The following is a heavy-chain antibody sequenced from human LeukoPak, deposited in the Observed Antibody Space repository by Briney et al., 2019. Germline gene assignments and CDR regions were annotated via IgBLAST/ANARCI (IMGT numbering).Heavy chain of an antibody. V-gene: IGHV3-21*01. Sequence: GGSLRLSCAASGFTFSSYSMNWVRQAPGKGLEWVSSISSSSSYIYYADSVKGRFTISGDNAKNSLYLQMNSLRAEDTAVYYCARESGSNYGPFDYWGQGTLSPSPQ. D-gene: IGHD1-26*01. CDR2: ISSSSSYI. J-gene: IGHJ4*02. CDR3: ARESGSNYGPFDY. CDR1: GFTFSSYS.